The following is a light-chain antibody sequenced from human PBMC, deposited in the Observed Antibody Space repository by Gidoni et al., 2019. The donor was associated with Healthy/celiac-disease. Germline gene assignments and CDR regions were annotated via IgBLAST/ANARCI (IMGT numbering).Light chain of an antibody. Sequence: QSALTQPASVPGSPGQSITISCTGTSSDVGSYNLVSWYQQHPGKAPKLMIYEVSKRPSGVSNRFSGSKSGNTASLTISGLQAEDEVDYYCCSYAGSSTWVFGGGTKLTVL. CDR2: EVS. V-gene: IGLV2-23*02. CDR3: CSYAGSSTWV. CDR1: SSDVGSYNL. J-gene: IGLJ3*02.